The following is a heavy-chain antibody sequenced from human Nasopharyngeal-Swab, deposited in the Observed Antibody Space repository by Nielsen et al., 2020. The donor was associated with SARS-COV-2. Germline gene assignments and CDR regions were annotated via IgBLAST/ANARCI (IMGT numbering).Heavy chain of an antibody. V-gene: IGHV4-39*01. CDR2: IYYSGNT. Sequence: SETLSLTCTVSGGSISRSNYYWAWVRQPPGKGLEWIGNIYYSGNTYYNPSLKSRVTISVDTSKNQFSLKVTSVTASDTAMYFCATLLWRGHSSTWSPWGQGTLVAVSS. CDR3: ATLLWRGHSSTWSP. J-gene: IGHJ5*02. CDR1: GGSISRSNYY. D-gene: IGHD6-13*01.